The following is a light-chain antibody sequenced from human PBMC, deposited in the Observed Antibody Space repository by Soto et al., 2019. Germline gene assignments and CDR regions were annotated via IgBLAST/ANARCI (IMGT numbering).Light chain of an antibody. Sequence: DIVLTQSPGTLSLSPGERATLYCRASQSVSSNHLAWYQQKPGQAPRLLIYGGSSRATGIPARFSGSGSGTEFTLTISSLQSEDFAVYYCQQYNTFWTFGQGTKVYI. CDR2: GGS. CDR3: QQYNTFWT. J-gene: IGKJ1*01. CDR1: QSVSSN. V-gene: IGKV3D-15*01.